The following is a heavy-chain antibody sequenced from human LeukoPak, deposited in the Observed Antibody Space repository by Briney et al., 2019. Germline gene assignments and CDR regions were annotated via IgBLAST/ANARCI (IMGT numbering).Heavy chain of an antibody. V-gene: IGHV4-34*01. CDR2: INHSGST. J-gene: IGHJ4*02. Sequence: SETLSLTCAVYGGSFSGYYWSWIRQPPGKGLEWIGEINHSGSTNYNPSLKSRVTISVDTSKNQFSLKLSSVTAADTAVYYCARRGMATYYFDYWGQGTLVTVSS. CDR3: ARRGMATYYFDY. D-gene: IGHD5-24*01. CDR1: GGSFSGYY.